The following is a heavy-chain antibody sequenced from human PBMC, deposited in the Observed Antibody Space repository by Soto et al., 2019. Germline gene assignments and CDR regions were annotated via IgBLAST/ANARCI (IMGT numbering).Heavy chain of an antibody. D-gene: IGHD5-18*01. CDR2: ISYDGSNK. J-gene: IGHJ5*02. CDR3: ARDVDTAMVT. Sequence: QVQLVESGGGVAQPGRSLRLSCAASGFTFSSYAMHWVRQAPGKGLEWVAVISYDGSNKYYADSVKGRFTISRDNSKNTLYLQMNSLRAEDTAVYYCARDVDTAMVTWGQGTLVTVSS. CDR1: GFTFSSYA. V-gene: IGHV3-30-3*01.